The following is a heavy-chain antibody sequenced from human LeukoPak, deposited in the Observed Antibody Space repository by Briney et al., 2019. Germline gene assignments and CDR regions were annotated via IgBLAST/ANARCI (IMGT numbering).Heavy chain of an antibody. CDR2: INPGSGVT. J-gene: IGHJ4*02. D-gene: IGHD3-10*01. V-gene: IGHV1-2*06. Sequence: ASVNVSCKASGYTFTGYSIQWVRQAPGQGLEWMGRINPGSGVTHYAQKFQDSVTLTRDTSISTAYLEVNTLRSDDTAVYYCTTRGGESSPLRYWGQGTLVTVSS. CDR1: GYTFTGYS. CDR3: TTRGGESSPLRY.